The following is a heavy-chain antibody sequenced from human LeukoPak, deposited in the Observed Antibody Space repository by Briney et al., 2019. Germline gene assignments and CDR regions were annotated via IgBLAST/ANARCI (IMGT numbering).Heavy chain of an antibody. CDR1: GFTFSSYA. CDR3: ARDFTPCTNGVCYRGFDY. J-gene: IGHJ4*02. CDR2: ISYDGSNK. Sequence: GGSLRLSCAASGFTFSSYAMHWVRQAPGKGLEWVAVISYDGSNKYYADSVKGRFTISRDNSKNTLYLQMNSLRAEDTAVYYCARDFTPCTNGVCYRGFDYWGQGTLVTVSS. D-gene: IGHD2-8*01. V-gene: IGHV3-30*04.